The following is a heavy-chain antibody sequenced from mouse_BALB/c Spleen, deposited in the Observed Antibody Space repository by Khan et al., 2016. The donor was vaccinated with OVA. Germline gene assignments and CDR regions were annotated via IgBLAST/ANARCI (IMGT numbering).Heavy chain of an antibody. Sequence: EVQLQESGPGLVKPSQSLSLTCTVTGYSIASGYAWNWIRQFPGNKLEWMGFISYSGNTNYNPSLKSRISITRDTSKNQFFLQLNSVTSEDTATYYCARVYGGDFDYWGQGTTLTVSS. D-gene: IGHD1-1*01. J-gene: IGHJ2*01. CDR1: GYSIASGYA. CDR2: ISYSGNT. CDR3: ARVYGGDFDY. V-gene: IGHV3-2*02.